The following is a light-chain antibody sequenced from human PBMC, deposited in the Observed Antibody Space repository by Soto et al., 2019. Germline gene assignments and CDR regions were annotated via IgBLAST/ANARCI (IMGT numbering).Light chain of an antibody. CDR1: SSDVGGYNY. J-gene: IGLJ2*01. V-gene: IGLV2-14*03. CDR3: SSYTSSSTLGV. CDR2: DVS. Sequence: QSVLTQPASVSGSPGQSITISCTGTSSDVGGYNYVSWFQHHPGKAPKLMIYDVSNRPSGVSKRFSGSKSGNTASLTISGLQAEDEADYYCSSYTSSSTLGVFGGGTKLTVL.